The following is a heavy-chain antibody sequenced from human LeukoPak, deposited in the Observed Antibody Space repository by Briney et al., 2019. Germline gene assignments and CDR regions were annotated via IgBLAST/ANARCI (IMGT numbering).Heavy chain of an antibody. Sequence: PGGSLRLSCAASGFTVSSNYMSWVRQAPGRGLEWVGRIKSKTDGGTTDYAAPVKGRFTISRDDSNKTLHLQMNSLKTEDTGVYYCTTDAPYYGSGSYFSDFQHWGQGTLVTVSS. J-gene: IGHJ1*01. CDR2: IKSKTDGGTT. CDR1: GFTVSSNY. V-gene: IGHV3-15*01. CDR3: TTDAPYYGSGSYFSDFQH. D-gene: IGHD3-10*01.